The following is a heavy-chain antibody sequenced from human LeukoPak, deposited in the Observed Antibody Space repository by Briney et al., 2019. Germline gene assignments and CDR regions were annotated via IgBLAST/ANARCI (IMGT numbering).Heavy chain of an antibody. D-gene: IGHD1-1*01. CDR3: VRGAGPGTPFD. Sequence: GESLRLSCAASAFTFSLSWMHWVRQAPGKGLEWVSSINYDARSRTYADSVKGRLTISRDNAENTLFLQMNSLRVEDSAIYSCVRGAGPGTPFDWGQGILVTVSS. V-gene: IGHV3-74*01. CDR2: INYDARSR. CDR1: AFTFSLSW. J-gene: IGHJ1*01.